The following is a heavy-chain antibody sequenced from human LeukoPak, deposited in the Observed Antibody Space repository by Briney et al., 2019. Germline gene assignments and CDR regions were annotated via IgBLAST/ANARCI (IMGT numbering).Heavy chain of an antibody. CDR2: IYYSGST. J-gene: IGHJ3*02. Sequence: SETLSLTCTVSGGSVSSGSYYWSWIRQPPGKGLEWIGYIYYSGSTNYNPSLKSRVTISVDTSKNQFSLKLSSVTAADTAVYYCARVCEGGGDPIAAFDIWGQGTMVTVSS. CDR1: GGSVSSGSYY. D-gene: IGHD2-21*02. V-gene: IGHV4-61*01. CDR3: ARVCEGGGDPIAAFDI.